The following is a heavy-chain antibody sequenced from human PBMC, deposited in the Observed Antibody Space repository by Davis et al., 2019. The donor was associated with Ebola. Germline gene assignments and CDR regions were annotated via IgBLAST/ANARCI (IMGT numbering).Heavy chain of an antibody. D-gene: IGHD3-22*01. Sequence: ASVTVSCKASGYTFTSYDINWARQATGQGLEWMGRINPNSGGTNYAQKFQGRVTMTRDTSISTAYMELSRLRSDDTAVYYCARGPRITMIVVVRYGMDVWGKGTTVTVSS. V-gene: IGHV1-2*06. CDR2: INPNSGGT. J-gene: IGHJ6*04. CDR1: GYTFTSYD. CDR3: ARGPRITMIVVVRYGMDV.